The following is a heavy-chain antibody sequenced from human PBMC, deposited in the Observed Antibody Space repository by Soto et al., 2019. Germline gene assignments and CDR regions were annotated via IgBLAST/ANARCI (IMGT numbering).Heavy chain of an antibody. J-gene: IGHJ6*02. D-gene: IGHD2-15*01. CDR3: AGPGFCSGGSCPLNYYYYYGMDV. CDR1: GGTFSSYA. Sequence: QVQLVQSGAEVKKPGSSVKVSCKASGGTFSSYAISWVRQAPGQGLEWMGGIIPIFGTADYAQKFQGRVTITADESTSTAYMELRSLRSEDTAVYYCAGPGFCSGGSCPLNYYYYYGMDVWGQGTTVTVSS. CDR2: IIPIFGTA. V-gene: IGHV1-69*12.